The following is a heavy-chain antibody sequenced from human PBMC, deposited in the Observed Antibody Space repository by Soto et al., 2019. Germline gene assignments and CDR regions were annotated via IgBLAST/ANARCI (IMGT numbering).Heavy chain of an antibody. CDR1: GFTFGDYS. CDR2: IRNKASGGTA. J-gene: IGHJ4*02. V-gene: IGHV3-49*03. Sequence: GGSLRLSCTTSGFTFGDYSMTWFRQAPGKGLEWVSFIRNKASGGTAEYAASVKGRFTVSRDDSKSITYLQMNSLKTEDTGMYYCTRDRIMTDYWGQGTLVTVSS. CDR3: TRDRIMTDY.